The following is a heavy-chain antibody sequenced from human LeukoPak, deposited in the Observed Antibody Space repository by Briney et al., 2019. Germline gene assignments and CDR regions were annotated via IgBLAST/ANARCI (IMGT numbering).Heavy chain of an antibody. CDR2: ISAYNGNT. CDR3: ARTRSSWYVTDAFDI. J-gene: IGHJ3*02. Sequence: ASVKVSCKASGYTFNTYGITWVRQAPGQGLEWMGWISAYNGNTNYAQKLQGRVTMTTDTSTSTAYMELRSLRSDDTAVYYCARTRSSWYVTDAFDIWGQGTMVTVSS. CDR1: GYTFNTYG. V-gene: IGHV1-18*01. D-gene: IGHD6-13*01.